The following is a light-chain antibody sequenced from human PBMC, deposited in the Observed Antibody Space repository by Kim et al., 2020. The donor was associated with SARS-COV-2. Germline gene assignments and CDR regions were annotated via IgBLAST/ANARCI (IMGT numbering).Light chain of an antibody. Sequence: SASVGDSVTITCRASQRSSSSLAGYQQKRGKAPKLLLHKASSIQSGVPSRFSGSGSGTEFTLTISSLQPDDFATYYFHQYKSFSTFGQGTKVEIK. CDR3: HQYKSFST. J-gene: IGKJ1*01. CDR1: QRSSSS. CDR2: KAS. V-gene: IGKV1-5*03.